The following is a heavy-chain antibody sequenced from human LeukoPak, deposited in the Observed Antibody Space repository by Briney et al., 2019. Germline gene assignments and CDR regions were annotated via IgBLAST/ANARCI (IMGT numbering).Heavy chain of an antibody. CDR3: ARDCIGCHGFDY. CDR2: VSAYAGNT. D-gene: IGHD2-15*01. Sequence: ASVKVSCKASGYIFTSYGISWVRQAPGQGLEWVGWVSAYAGNTNYVQKFQGRVTMTTDTSTSTAYVELRSLRSDDTAVYFCARDCIGCHGFDYWGQGTLVTVSS. CDR1: GYIFTSYG. V-gene: IGHV1-18*01. J-gene: IGHJ4*02.